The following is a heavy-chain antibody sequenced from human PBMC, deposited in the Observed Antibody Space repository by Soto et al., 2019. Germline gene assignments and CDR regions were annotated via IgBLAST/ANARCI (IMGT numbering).Heavy chain of an antibody. V-gene: IGHV3-21*01. CDR3: ARGYHYYDSSGYDKWDAFDI. CDR2: ISSSSSYI. J-gene: IGHJ3*02. D-gene: IGHD3-22*01. CDR1: GFTFSSYS. Sequence: EVQLVESGGGLVKPGGSLRLSCAASGFTFSSYSMNWVRQAPGKGLEWVSSISSSSSYIDYADSVKGRFTISRDNAKKSLYLQMTSLRAEDTAVYYCARGYHYYDSSGYDKWDAFDIWGQGTMVTVSS.